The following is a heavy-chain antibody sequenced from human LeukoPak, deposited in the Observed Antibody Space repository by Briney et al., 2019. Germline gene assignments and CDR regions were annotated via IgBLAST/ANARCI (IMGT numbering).Heavy chain of an antibody. CDR3: ASLTTKYRGPIDY. Sequence: PGGSLKLSCVASGFTFSIYEMNWVRQAPGKGLEWVSSISSSSSDIYYRDSVKGRFTISRDNARNSLHLQMNSLRVEDTAMYYCASLTTKYRGPIDYWGQGTLVTVSS. J-gene: IGHJ4*02. V-gene: IGHV3-21*01. D-gene: IGHD4-11*01. CDR1: GFTFSIYE. CDR2: ISSSSSDI.